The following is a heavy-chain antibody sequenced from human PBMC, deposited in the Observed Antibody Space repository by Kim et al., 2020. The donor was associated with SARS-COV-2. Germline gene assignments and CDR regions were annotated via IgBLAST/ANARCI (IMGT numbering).Heavy chain of an antibody. CDR1: GGSFSGYY. J-gene: IGHJ5*02. Sequence: SETLSLTCAVYGGSFSGYYWSWIRQPPGKGLEWIGEINHSGSTNYNPSLKSRVTISVDTSKNQFSLKLSSVTAADTAVYYCARGRQLGENWFDPWGQGTLVTVSS. CDR2: INHSGST. D-gene: IGHD6-6*01. CDR3: ARGRQLGENWFDP. V-gene: IGHV4-34*01.